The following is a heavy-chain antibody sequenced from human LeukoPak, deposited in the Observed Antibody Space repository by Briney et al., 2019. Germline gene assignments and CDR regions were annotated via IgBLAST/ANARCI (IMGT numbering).Heavy chain of an antibody. D-gene: IGHD2-8*02. J-gene: IGHJ4*02. CDR1: GFTFSDYY. CDR3: ARGAWWAYYFHY. V-gene: IGHV3-11*01. Sequence: GGSLRLSCTASGFTFSDYYMSWIRQTAGTGLKWLSYISTRDNNIQYADSVKGRFTISRDNANNSVFLQMNNLRAEDSAIYYCARGAWWAYYFHYWGQGSLVAVSS. CDR2: ISTRDNNI.